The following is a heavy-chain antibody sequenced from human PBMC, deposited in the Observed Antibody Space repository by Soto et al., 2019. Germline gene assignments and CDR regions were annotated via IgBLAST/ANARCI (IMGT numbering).Heavy chain of an antibody. D-gene: IGHD2-15*01. CDR1: GFTFDDYA. Sequence: GGSLRLSCAASGFTFDDYAMHWVRQAPGKGLEWVSGISWNSGSIGYADSVKGRFTISRDNAKNSLYLQMNSLRAEDTALYYCAKAHRVVAAQRGYFDYWGQGTLVTVSS. CDR2: ISWNSGSI. V-gene: IGHV3-9*01. CDR3: AKAHRVVAAQRGYFDY. J-gene: IGHJ4*02.